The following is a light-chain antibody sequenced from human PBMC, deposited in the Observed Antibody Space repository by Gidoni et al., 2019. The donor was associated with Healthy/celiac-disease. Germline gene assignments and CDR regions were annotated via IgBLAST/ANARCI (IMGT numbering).Light chain of an antibody. V-gene: IGKV3-15*01. CDR1: QSVSSS. J-gene: IGKJ3*01. CDR2: GAS. Sequence: EIVMTQSPATLSVSPGERATLSCRASQSVSSSLAWYQQKPGQAPRILIYGASTRATGIPVRFSGSGSWTEFTLTISSRQSEDFAVYYCQQYNNWPRGTFGPGTKVDIK. CDR3: QQYNNWPRGT.